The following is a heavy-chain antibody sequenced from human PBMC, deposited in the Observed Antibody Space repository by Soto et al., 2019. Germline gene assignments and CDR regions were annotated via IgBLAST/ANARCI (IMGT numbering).Heavy chain of an antibody. Sequence: SETLSLTCAVYGGSFSGYYWSWIRQPPGKGLEWIGEINHSGSTNYNPSLKSRVTISVDTSKNKFSLKLSSVTAADMAVYYCARARRRYSYGYYFDYWGQGTLVTVSS. V-gene: IGHV4-34*01. J-gene: IGHJ4*02. CDR2: INHSGST. D-gene: IGHD5-18*01. CDR3: ARARRRYSYGYYFDY. CDR1: GGSFSGYY.